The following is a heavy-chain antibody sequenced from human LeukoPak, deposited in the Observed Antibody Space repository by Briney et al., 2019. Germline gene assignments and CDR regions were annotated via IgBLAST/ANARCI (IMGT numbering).Heavy chain of an antibody. CDR1: GASVSTSNW. V-gene: IGHV4-4*02. CDR2: IHHSGST. Sequence: PSETLSLTCAVSGASVSTSNWWIWVRQPPGKGLEWIGEIHHSGSTNYNPSLKSRVTLSVDTSKNQIPLRLSSVTAADTAVYYCARGLYGSDSYWGQGNLVTVSS. J-gene: IGHJ4*02. D-gene: IGHD2-21*02. CDR3: ARGLYGSDSY.